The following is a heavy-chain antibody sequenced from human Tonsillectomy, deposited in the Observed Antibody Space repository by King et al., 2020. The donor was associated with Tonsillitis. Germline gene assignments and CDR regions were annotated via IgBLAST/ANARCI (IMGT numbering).Heavy chain of an antibody. J-gene: IGHJ4*02. CDR3: ARGYSSLSYYFDY. V-gene: IGHV3-9*01. D-gene: IGHD6-13*01. CDR2: ISWNSGTI. Sequence: VQLVESGGDLVQPGRSLRLSCAASGFTFDDYAMHWVRQAPGKGLEWVSGISWNSGTIAYADSVKGRFTISRDNAKNSLYLQMNSLRAEDTALYYCARGYSSLSYYFDYWGQGTRVTVSS. CDR1: GFTFDDYA.